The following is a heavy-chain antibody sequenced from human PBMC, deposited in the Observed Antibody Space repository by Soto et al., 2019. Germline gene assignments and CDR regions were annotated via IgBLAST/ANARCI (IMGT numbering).Heavy chain of an antibody. Sequence: QVQLVESGGGVVPPGRSLRLSCAASGFDFSRYVMYWVRQAPGKGLEWVAVIFYDGSNKNFAESVKGRFTISRDNSRNTLYLQMNSLRTEDTAVYYCARRYGDYDAFDIWGQGTMVTVSS. D-gene: IGHD4-17*01. V-gene: IGHV3-33*01. J-gene: IGHJ3*02. CDR3: ARRYGDYDAFDI. CDR2: IFYDGSNK. CDR1: GFDFSRYV.